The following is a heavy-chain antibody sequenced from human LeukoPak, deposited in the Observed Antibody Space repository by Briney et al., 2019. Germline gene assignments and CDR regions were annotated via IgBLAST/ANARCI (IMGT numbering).Heavy chain of an antibody. J-gene: IGHJ4*02. Sequence: VGSLRLSCAASGFTFSSYSMNWVRQAPGKGLEWVSSISSSSSYIYYADSVKGRFTISRDNAKNSLYLQMNSLRAEDTAVYYCARGAYYYYDSSGLIDYWGQGTLVTVSS. V-gene: IGHV3-21*01. D-gene: IGHD3-22*01. CDR2: ISSSSSYI. CDR3: ARGAYYYYDSSGLIDY. CDR1: GFTFSSYS.